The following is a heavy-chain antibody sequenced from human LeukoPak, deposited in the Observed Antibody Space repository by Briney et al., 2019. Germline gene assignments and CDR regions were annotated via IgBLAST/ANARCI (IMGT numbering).Heavy chain of an antibody. V-gene: IGHV3-15*01. J-gene: IGHJ4*01. D-gene: IGHD1/OR15-1a*01. CDR1: GFTFSNAW. CDR2: VKGKTDGAAA. Sequence: TTGGSLRLSCTTSGFTFSNAWMSWVRQAPGKGLEWVGRVKGKTDGAAADYAAPVRGRFTISADDPRDTMYLQMRGLKTEDTAIYYCIMEHNWGRGTLVTVSS. CDR3: IMEHN.